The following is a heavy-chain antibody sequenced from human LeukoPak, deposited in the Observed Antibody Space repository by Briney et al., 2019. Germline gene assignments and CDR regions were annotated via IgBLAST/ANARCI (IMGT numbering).Heavy chain of an antibody. D-gene: IGHD5-18*01. Sequence: SETLSLTCTVSGGSISSYYWSWIRQPPGKGLEWIGYIYYSGSTNCNPSLKSRVTISVDTSKNQFSLKLTSMTAADTAMYYCARHLDSYGYNVGDYWGQGTLVTVSS. J-gene: IGHJ4*02. CDR1: GGSISSYY. CDR2: IYYSGST. CDR3: ARHLDSYGYNVGDY. V-gene: IGHV4-59*08.